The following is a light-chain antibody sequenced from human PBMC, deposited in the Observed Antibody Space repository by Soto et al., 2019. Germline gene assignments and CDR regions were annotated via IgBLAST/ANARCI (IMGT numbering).Light chain of an antibody. CDR1: QSVSSSF. J-gene: IGKJ1*01. V-gene: IGKV3-20*01. CDR2: GAS. Sequence: EIVLTQSPGTLSLSPGERATLSCRASQSVSSSFLAWYQQKPGQAPRLLIYGASTMATGIPDRFSGSVSGRDFTLTISRLEPDDFAVYYCQQYDSSPWAFGQETKVEIK. CDR3: QQYDSSPWA.